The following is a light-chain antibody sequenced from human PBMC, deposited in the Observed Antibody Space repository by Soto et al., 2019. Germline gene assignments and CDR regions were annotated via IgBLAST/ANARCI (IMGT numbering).Light chain of an antibody. V-gene: IGKV3-20*01. CDR1: QSVSSSY. CDR2: DAS. CDR3: QQYGSSPWT. J-gene: IGKJ1*01. Sequence: EIVLTQSPGTLSLSPGERAALSCRASQSVSSSYLAWYQQRPGQAPRLLIYDASSRATGIPDRFSGSGSGTDFTLTISRLEPEDFVVYYCQQYGSSPWTFGQGTNVDIK.